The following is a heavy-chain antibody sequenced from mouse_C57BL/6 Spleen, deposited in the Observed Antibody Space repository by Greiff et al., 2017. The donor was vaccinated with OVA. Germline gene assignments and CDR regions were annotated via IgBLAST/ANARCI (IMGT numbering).Heavy chain of an antibody. J-gene: IGHJ2*01. CDR1: GYTFTSYW. V-gene: IGHV1-50*01. CDR3: ARRREGDY. CDR2: IDPSDSYT. Sequence: QVQLQQSGAELVKPGASVKLSCKASGYTFTSYWMQWVKQRPGQGLEWIGEIDPSDSYTNYNQKFKGKATLTVDTSSSTAYMQLSSLTSEDSAVYYCARRREGDYWGQGTTLTVSS.